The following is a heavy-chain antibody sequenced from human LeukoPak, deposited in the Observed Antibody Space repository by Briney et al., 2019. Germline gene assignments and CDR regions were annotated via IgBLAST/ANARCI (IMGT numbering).Heavy chain of an antibody. D-gene: IGHD6-6*01. Sequence: GSSVKVSCKASGGTFSSYAICWVRQAPGQGLEWMGGIIPIFGTANYAQKFQGRVTITTDESTSTAYMELSRLRSDDTAVYYCARLFEKQLVFDYWGQGTLVTVSS. CDR1: GGTFSSYA. CDR3: ARLFEKQLVFDY. V-gene: IGHV1-69*05. J-gene: IGHJ4*02. CDR2: IIPIFGTA.